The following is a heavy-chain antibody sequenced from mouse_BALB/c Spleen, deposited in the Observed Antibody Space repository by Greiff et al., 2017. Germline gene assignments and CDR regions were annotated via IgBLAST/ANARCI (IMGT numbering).Heavy chain of an antibody. CDR3: ARSSYDGYIDY. J-gene: IGHJ2*01. D-gene: IGHD2-3*01. CDR2: INPGSGGT. V-gene: IGHV1-54*01. CDR1: GYAFTNYL. Sequence: VQLQQSGAELVRPGTSVKVSCKASGYAFTNYLIEWVKQRPGQGLEWIGVINPGSGGTNYNEKFKGKATLTADKSSSTAYMQLSSLTSDDSAVYFCARSSYDGYIDYWGQGTTLTVSS.